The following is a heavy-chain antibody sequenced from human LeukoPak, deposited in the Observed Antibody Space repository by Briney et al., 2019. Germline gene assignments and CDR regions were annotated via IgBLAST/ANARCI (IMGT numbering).Heavy chain of an antibody. CDR1: GGSFNNYA. CDR3: ARSLRRGATDYYYMDV. D-gene: IGHD1-26*01. CDR2: IIPIFGIA. Sequence: SVKVSCKASGGSFNNYAISWVRQAPGQGLEWMGRIIPIFGIANSAQKFQGRVTITADKSTNTAYIELSSLRSEDTAVYYCARSLRRGATDYYYMDVWGKGTTVTVSS. J-gene: IGHJ6*03. V-gene: IGHV1-69*04.